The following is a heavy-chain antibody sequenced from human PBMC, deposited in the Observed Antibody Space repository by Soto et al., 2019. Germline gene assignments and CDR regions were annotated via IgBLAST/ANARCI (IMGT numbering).Heavy chain of an antibody. D-gene: IGHD5-12*01. CDR2: IYYSGST. Sequence: SETLSLTCTVSGGSISSYYWSWIRQPPGKGLEWIGYIYYSGSTNYNPSLKSRVTISVDTSKNQFSLKLSSVTAADTAVYYCARVDIVATNQFDYWGQGTLVTVSS. J-gene: IGHJ4*02. CDR1: GGSISSYY. CDR3: ARVDIVATNQFDY. V-gene: IGHV4-59*08.